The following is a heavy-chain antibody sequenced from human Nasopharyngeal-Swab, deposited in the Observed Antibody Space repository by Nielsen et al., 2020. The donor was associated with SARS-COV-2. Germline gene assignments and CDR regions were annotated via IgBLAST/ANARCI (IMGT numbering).Heavy chain of an antibody. J-gene: IGHJ4*02. CDR2: INPSGGST. CDR3: AREPRYYDYVWGSYRYGYFDY. Sequence: ASVKVSCKASGYTFTSYYMHWVRQAPGQGLEWMGIINPSGGSTSYAQKFQGRVTMTRDTSTSTVYVELSSLRSEDTAVYYCAREPRYYDYVWGSYRYGYFDYWGQGTLVTVSS. D-gene: IGHD3-16*02. V-gene: IGHV1-46*01. CDR1: GYTFTSYY.